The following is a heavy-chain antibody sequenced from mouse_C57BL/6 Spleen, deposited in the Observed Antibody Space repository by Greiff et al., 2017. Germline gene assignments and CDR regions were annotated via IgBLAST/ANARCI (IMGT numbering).Heavy chain of an antibody. Sequence: EVQLQQSGAELVRPGASVKLSCTASGFNIKDYYMHWVKQRPEQGLEWIGRIDPEDGATESAPKFQGKATLTADTSSNTAYLQLSSLTSEDTAVYYCTTGDYGSSWYFDVWGTGTTVTVSS. D-gene: IGHD1-1*01. J-gene: IGHJ1*03. V-gene: IGHV14-1*01. CDR3: TTGDYGSSWYFDV. CDR2: IDPEDGAT. CDR1: GFNIKDYY.